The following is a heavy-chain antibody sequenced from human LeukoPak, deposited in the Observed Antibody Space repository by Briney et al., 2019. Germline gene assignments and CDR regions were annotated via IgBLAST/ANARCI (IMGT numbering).Heavy chain of an antibody. CDR1: GFTFNDYA. CDR2: ISYDGSNK. Sequence: PGRSLRLSCAASGFTFNDYAMHWVRQAPGKGLEWVAVISYDGSNKYYADSVKGRFTISRDNSKNTLSLQMNSLRAEDTAVYYCARGWPPDYWGQGTLVTVSP. D-gene: IGHD6-13*01. J-gene: IGHJ4*02. V-gene: IGHV3-30*04. CDR3: ARGWPPDY.